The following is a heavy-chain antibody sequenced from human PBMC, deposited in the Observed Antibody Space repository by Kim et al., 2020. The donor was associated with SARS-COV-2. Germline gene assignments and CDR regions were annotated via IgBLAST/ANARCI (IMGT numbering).Heavy chain of an antibody. J-gene: IGHJ5*02. V-gene: IGHV1-69*13. CDR2: IIPIFGTA. CDR3: ARSGVAAAGTDHGWNWFDP. Sequence: SVKVSCKASGGTFSSYAISWVRQAPGQGLEWMGGIIPIFGTANYAQKFQGRVTITADESTSTAYMELSSLRSEDTAVYYCARSGVAAAGTDHGWNWFDPWGQGTLVTVSS. CDR1: GGTFSSYA. D-gene: IGHD6-13*01.